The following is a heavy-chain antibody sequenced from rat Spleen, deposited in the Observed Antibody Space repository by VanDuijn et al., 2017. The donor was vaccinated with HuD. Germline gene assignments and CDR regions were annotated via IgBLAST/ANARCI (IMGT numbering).Heavy chain of an antibody. D-gene: IGHD1-12*03. CDR1: GFKLNNYW. CDR2: ITDGVGNT. V-gene: IGHV5-31*01. CDR3: TRVEDYYDGYWFAY. Sequence: EVQLVESGGGLVQPGGSLKLSCLTSGFKLNNYWMTWIRQAPGKGLDWVASITDGVGNTFYPDSVRGRFTISRDIAENTVYLQMNSLRSEDTATYYCTRVEDYYDGYWFAYWGQGTLVTVSS. J-gene: IGHJ3*01.